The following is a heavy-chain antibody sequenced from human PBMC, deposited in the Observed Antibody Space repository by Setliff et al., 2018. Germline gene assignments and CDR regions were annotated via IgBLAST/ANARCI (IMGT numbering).Heavy chain of an antibody. V-gene: IGHV4-34*01. D-gene: IGHD2-15*01. CDR1: GASISGYY. CDR3: AKGDGGYPSDS. Sequence: SETLSLTCTVSGASISGYYWSWIRQPPGKGLEWIGEINHSGSTNYNPSLKSRVTISVDKSKNQFSLSLTSVTAADTAVYYCAKGDGGYPSDSWGQGILVTVSS. CDR2: INHSGST. J-gene: IGHJ4*02.